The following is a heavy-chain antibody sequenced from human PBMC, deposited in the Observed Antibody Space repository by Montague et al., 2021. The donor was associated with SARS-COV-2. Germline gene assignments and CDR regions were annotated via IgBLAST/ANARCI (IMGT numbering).Heavy chain of an antibody. CDR1: GFTFSSYE. CDR2: ISSSGSTI. CDR3: ARLGYCSGGSCIDP. Sequence: SLRLSCAASGFTFSSYEMNWVRQAPGKGLEWVSYISSSGSTIYYADSVKGRFTISRDNAKNSLYLQMNSLRAEDTAAYYCARLGYCSGGSCIDPWGQGTLVTVSS. V-gene: IGHV3-48*03. J-gene: IGHJ5*02. D-gene: IGHD2-15*01.